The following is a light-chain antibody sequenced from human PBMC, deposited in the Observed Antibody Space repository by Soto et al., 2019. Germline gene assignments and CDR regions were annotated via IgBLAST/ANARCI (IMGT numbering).Light chain of an antibody. Sequence: QSALTQPASVSGPPGQSITISCTGTSSDVGSYNLVSWYQQHPGKAPKLMIYEGSKRPSGVSNRFSGSKSGNTASLTISGLQAEDEADYYCCSYAGSRSLYVFGTGTKVTVL. J-gene: IGLJ1*01. CDR2: EGS. V-gene: IGLV2-23*01. CDR1: SSDVGSYNL. CDR3: CSYAGSRSLYV.